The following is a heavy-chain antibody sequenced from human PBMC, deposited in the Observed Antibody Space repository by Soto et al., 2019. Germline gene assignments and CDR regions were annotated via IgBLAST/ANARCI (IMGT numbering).Heavy chain of an antibody. CDR2: ISGSGGST. Sequence: PGGSLRLSCADSGFTFSSYAMSWVRQAPGKGLEWVSAISGSGGSTYYADSVKGRFTISRDNSKNTLWLQMNSLRVEDTAVYYCVKGLWSGNSPFEYWGQGTPVTVSS. CDR3: VKGLWSGNSPFEY. D-gene: IGHD3-3*01. J-gene: IGHJ4*02. CDR1: GFTFSSYA. V-gene: IGHV3-23*01.